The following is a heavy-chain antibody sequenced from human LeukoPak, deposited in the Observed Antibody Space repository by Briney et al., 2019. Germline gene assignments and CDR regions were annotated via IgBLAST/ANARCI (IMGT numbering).Heavy chain of an antibody. J-gene: IGHJ5*02. Sequence: GGSLRLSCAASGFTFNTYTMNWVRQAPGKGLEWVSSISSNSPSIYYADSVKGRFTISRDNAKNSLYLQMNSLRAEDTAVYYCASIRLGVPWGQGTLVTVSS. CDR1: GFTFNTYT. D-gene: IGHD3-16*01. CDR3: ASIRLGVP. CDR2: ISSNSPSI. V-gene: IGHV3-21*01.